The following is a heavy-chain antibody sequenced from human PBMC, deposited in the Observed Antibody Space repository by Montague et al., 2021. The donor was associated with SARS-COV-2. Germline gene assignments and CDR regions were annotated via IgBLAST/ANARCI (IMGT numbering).Heavy chain of an antibody. J-gene: IGHJ4*02. V-gene: IGHV4-39*02. CDR2: FYYTGIT. CDR1: DDSITSSTYY. D-gene: IGHD3-3*01. Sequence: SETLSLTCAVSDDSITSSTYYWAWIRQSPGKGLEWIGSFYYTGITYYNPSLKSRVTMSVDTSKKHFPLNLNSVTAADTAVYYCARGRSGSFNPLGYWGQGTLVAVSS. CDR3: ARGRSGSFNPLGY.